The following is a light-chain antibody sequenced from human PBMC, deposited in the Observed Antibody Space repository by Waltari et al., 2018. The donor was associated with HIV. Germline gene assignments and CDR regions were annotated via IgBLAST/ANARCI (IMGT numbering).Light chain of an antibody. CDR1: PSAIGTCKW. V-gene: IGLV2-11*01. J-gene: IGLJ3*02. CDR2: EVS. Sequence: QSALTQPRPVSGSPGQSATIACTGPPSAIGTCKWVTWYQQNPGKVPKLMIYEVSERPSGVPDRFSGSKSGNTASLTISGLQADDEADYYCCSYIGNYTWVFGGGTKLTVL. CDR3: CSYIGNYTWV.